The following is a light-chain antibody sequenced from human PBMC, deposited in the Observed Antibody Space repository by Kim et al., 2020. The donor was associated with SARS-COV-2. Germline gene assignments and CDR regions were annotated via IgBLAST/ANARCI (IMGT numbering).Light chain of an antibody. J-gene: IGKJ1*01. Sequence: VSPGESATLSCRASQSVSSNLAWYQQKPGQAPRLLIYGASTRATGIPARFGGSGSGTEFTLTISSLQSEDFAVYYCQQYNNWPQTFGQGTKVDIK. CDR3: QQYNNWPQT. V-gene: IGKV3-15*01. CDR1: QSVSSN. CDR2: GAS.